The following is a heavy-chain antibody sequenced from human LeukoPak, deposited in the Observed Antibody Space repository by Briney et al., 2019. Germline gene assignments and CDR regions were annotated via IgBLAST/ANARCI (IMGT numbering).Heavy chain of an antibody. CDR1: GFTFDDYA. CDR3: AKGTGELWRSHPFPDY. Sequence: GGSLRLSCAASGFTFDDYAMHWVRQAPGKGLEWVSLISWDGGSTYYADSVKGRFTISRDNSKNSLYLQMNSLRAEDTALYYCAKGTGELWRSHPFPDYWGQGTLVTVSS. CDR2: ISWDGGST. J-gene: IGHJ4*02. D-gene: IGHD3-16*01. V-gene: IGHV3-43D*03.